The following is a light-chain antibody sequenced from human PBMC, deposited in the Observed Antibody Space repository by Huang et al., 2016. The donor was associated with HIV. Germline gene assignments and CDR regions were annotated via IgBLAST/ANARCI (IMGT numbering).Light chain of an antibody. J-gene: IGKJ2*01. CDR1: QDISNY. CDR3: QQYDNLHT. Sequence: DIQMTQSPSSLSASVGDRVTLTCQASQDISNYLNWYQQKQGKAPKLLIYDASNLETGVTSRFSGSRSGTHFTFTINNLQPEDIATYYCQQYDNLHTFGQGTKLEIK. V-gene: IGKV1-33*01. CDR2: DAS.